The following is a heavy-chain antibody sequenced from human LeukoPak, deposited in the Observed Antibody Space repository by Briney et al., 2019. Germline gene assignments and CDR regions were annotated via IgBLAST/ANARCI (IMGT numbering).Heavy chain of an antibody. CDR3: ARDVRYCSGGSCYRYYYYYYMDV. D-gene: IGHD2-15*01. Sequence: PGGSLRLSCVASGFTFSSYSMNWVRQAPGKGLEWVANIKQDGSEKYYVDSVKGRFTISRDNAKNSLYLQMNSLRAEDTAVYYCARDVRYCSGGSCYRYYYYYYMDVWGKGTTVTVSS. J-gene: IGHJ6*03. CDR1: GFTFSSYS. CDR2: IKQDGSEK. V-gene: IGHV3-7*01.